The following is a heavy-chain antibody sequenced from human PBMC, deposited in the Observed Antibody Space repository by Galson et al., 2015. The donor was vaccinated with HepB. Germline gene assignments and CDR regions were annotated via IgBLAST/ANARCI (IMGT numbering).Heavy chain of an antibody. D-gene: IGHD5-18*01. J-gene: IGHJ4*02. CDR1: GFAFGSSW. Sequence: SLRLSCAASGFAFGSSWMHWARQAPGKGLVWVSHIITDGSVTTYADSVNGRFTISRDNAKNTLYLQMDSLGAEDTAVYYCAGGLVNGYSAWGQGTLVTVSS. CDR3: AGGLVNGYSA. V-gene: IGHV3-74*03. CDR2: IITDGSVT.